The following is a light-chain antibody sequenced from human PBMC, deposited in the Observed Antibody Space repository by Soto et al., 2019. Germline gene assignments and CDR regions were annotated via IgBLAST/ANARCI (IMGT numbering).Light chain of an antibody. Sequence: DIQMTQSPSSLSASVGDRVTITCRASQSISSYLNWYQQKPGKAPKLLIYAASSLQSGVPSRFSGSGSGTDFTLTISSLQPEDFANYYCQQSYSRGTFGQGTKMEIK. J-gene: IGKJ2*02. CDR3: QQSYSRGT. CDR1: QSISSY. V-gene: IGKV1-39*01. CDR2: AAS.